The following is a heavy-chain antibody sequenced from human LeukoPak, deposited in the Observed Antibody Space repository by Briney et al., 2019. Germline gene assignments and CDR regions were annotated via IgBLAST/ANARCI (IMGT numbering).Heavy chain of an antibody. Sequence: SVKVSCKASGGTFSSYAISWVRQAPGQGLEWMGRIIPIFGTANYAQKFQGRVTITTDESTSTAYMELSSLRSEDTAVYYCARGIADYGDRYYYYMDVWGKGTTVTVSS. CDR2: IIPIFGTA. D-gene: IGHD4-17*01. J-gene: IGHJ6*03. CDR1: GGTFSSYA. V-gene: IGHV1-69*05. CDR3: ARGIADYGDRYYYYMDV.